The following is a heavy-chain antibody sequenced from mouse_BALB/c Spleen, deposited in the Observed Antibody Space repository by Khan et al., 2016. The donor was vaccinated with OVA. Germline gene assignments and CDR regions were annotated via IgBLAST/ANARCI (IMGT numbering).Heavy chain of an antibody. J-gene: IGHJ4*01. CDR1: GYTFTSNT. V-gene: IGHV1-4*01. D-gene: IGHD1-1*01. CDR3: ARRTTVYTLDY. Sequence: QVQLQQSGAELARPGASVKMSCKASGYTFTSNTMHWLKQRPGQGLEWIGYINPGSSHTNYNQNFKDKATLTADKSSSTAYMQLSSPTSEDSAVYYCARRTTVYTLDYWGQGTSVTVSS. CDR2: INPGSSHT.